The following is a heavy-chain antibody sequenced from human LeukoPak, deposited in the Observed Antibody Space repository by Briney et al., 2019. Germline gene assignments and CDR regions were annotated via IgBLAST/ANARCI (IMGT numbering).Heavy chain of an antibody. V-gene: IGHV3-23*01. Sequence: PGGSLRLSCVASGFTFSGSGMSWVRQAPGKGLEWISSSGDSDGSTYYADSLKGRFTISRDNSKNTLYLQMNNLRAEDTAVYYCAKGGCRGTCNPLAYWGQGALVTVSP. CDR1: GFTFSGSG. D-gene: IGHD2-15*01. J-gene: IGHJ4*02. CDR2: SGDSDGST. CDR3: AKGGCRGTCNPLAY.